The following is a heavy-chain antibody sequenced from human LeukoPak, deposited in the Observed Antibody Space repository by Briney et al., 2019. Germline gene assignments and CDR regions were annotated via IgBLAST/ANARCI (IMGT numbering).Heavy chain of an antibody. Sequence: PGASVKVSCKASGYTFTGYYIHWVRQAPGQGLEWMGWISAYNGNTNYAQKLQGRVTMTTDTSTSTAYMELRSLRSDDTAVYYCARVVAGWTDYYYMDVWGKGTTVTISS. J-gene: IGHJ6*03. CDR1: GYTFTGYY. CDR2: ISAYNGNT. D-gene: IGHD2-15*01. V-gene: IGHV1-18*04. CDR3: ARVVAGWTDYYYMDV.